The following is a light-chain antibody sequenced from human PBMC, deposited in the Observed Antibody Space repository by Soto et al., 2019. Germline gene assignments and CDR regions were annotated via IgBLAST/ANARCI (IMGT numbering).Light chain of an antibody. CDR3: QQRSNWPPYT. V-gene: IGKV3-11*01. CDR1: QSVSTY. Sequence: EIVLTQSPATLSLSPGERATLSCRASQSVSTYLAWYQQKRGQAPRLLIYDASNRATGIPARFSGSGSGTDFTLTIISLEPEDFAVYYCQQRSNWPPYTFGQGTKLEIK. CDR2: DAS. J-gene: IGKJ2*01.